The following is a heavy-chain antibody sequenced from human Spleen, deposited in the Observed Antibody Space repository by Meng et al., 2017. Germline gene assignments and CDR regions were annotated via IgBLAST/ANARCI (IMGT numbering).Heavy chain of an antibody. V-gene: IGHV3-21*01. CDR2: ISSSSNYI. Sequence: GESLKISCAASGFTFSSYAMSWVRQAPGKGLEWVSSISSSSNYIYYADSVKGRFTISRDNAENSLYLQMNSLRAEDTAVYYCARDRGVYGSGMLDGMDVWGQGTTVTVSS. J-gene: IGHJ6*02. CDR1: GFTFSSYA. D-gene: IGHD3-10*01. CDR3: ARDRGVYGSGMLDGMDV.